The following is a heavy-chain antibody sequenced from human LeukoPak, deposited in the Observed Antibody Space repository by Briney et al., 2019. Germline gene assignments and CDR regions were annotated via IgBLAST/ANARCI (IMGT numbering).Heavy chain of an antibody. CDR2: INQDGSVK. CDR1: TLTFSTYW. J-gene: IGHJ4*02. Sequence: GGSLRLSCAASTLTFSTYWMTWVRQTPGKGLEFVANINQDGSVKNYVGSVKGRFTISRDNAKNSLYLQMNSLRADDTAVYYCARDPGFSSFDYWGQGTLVTVSS. V-gene: IGHV3-7*01. D-gene: IGHD3-3*02. CDR3: ARDPGFSSFDY.